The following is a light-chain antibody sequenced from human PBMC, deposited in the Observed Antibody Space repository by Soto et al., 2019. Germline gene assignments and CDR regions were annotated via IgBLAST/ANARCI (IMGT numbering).Light chain of an antibody. CDR3: QQYGSSPGT. Sequence: EIVLTQSPGTLSLSPGERATLSCRASQSVTSNYLAWYQQKPGQAPWLLIFGASIRDTGIPDRFSGSGSGTDFTLTISRLEPEDFAVYYCQQYGSSPGTFGHGTKVEIK. CDR1: QSVTSNY. V-gene: IGKV3-20*01. J-gene: IGKJ1*01. CDR2: GAS.